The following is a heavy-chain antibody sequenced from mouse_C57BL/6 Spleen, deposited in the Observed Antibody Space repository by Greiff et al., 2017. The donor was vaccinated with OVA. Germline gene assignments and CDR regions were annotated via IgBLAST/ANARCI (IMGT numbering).Heavy chain of an antibody. D-gene: IGHD1-1*01. CDR1: GYTFTDYY. J-gene: IGHJ4*01. V-gene: IGHV1-26*01. CDR2: INPNNGGT. Sequence: EVQLQQSGPELVKPGASVKISCKASGYTFTDYYMNWVKQSHGKSLEWIGDINPNNGGTSYNQKFKGKATLTVDKSSSTAYMELRSLTSEDSAVYYCARRDYGSLDYYAMDYWGQGTSVTVSS. CDR3: ARRDYGSLDYYAMDY.